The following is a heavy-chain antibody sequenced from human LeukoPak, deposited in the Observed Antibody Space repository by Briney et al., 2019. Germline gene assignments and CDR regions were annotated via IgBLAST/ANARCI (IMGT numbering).Heavy chain of an antibody. J-gene: IGHJ4*02. Sequence: GRSLRLSCAASGFIFSNYAMHWVRQAPGKGLEWVAGISYDGSYKHYADSVKGRVTISRDNSENTLYLEMNSLRAEDTAIYYCARGGYGDYRRGDYWGQGTLVTVSS. CDR3: ARGGYGDYRRGDY. V-gene: IGHV3-30*04. CDR2: ISYDGSYK. D-gene: IGHD4-17*01. CDR1: GFIFSNYA.